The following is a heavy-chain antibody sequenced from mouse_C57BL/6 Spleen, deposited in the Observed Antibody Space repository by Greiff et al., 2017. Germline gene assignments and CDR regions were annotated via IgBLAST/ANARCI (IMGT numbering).Heavy chain of an antibody. CDR1: GFSLTSYG. CDR3: AKRGTEDYGSSPFAY. Sequence: VQLVESGPGLVAPSQSLYITCTVSGFSLTSYGVDWVRQPPGKGLEWLGVIWGGGSTNYNSALMSRLSISKDNSKSQVFLKMNRLQTDDTAMYYCAKRGTEDYGSSPFAYWGQGTLVTVSA. V-gene: IGHV2-9*01. D-gene: IGHD1-1*01. CDR2: IWGGGST. J-gene: IGHJ3*01.